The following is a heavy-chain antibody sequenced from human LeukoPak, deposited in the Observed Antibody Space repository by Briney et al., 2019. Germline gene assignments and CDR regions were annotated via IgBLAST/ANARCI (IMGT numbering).Heavy chain of an antibody. CDR2: IYPGDSDT. CDR1: GGSISSYY. CDR3: ARSPHWYFDL. J-gene: IGHJ2*01. V-gene: IGHV5-51*01. Sequence: ETLSLTCTVSGGSISSYYWSWIRQPPGKGLEWMGIIYPGDSDTKYSPSFQGQVTISADKSISTAYLQWSSLKASDTAMYYCARSPHWYFDLWGRGTLVTVSS.